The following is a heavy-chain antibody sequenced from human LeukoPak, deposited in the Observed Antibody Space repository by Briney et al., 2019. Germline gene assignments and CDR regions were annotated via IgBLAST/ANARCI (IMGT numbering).Heavy chain of an antibody. CDR2: IIPIFGTA. V-gene: IGHV1-69*05. D-gene: IGHD3-22*01. Sequence: ASVKVSCKASGGTFSSYAISWVRQAPGQGLEWMGGIIPIFGTANYAQKFQGRVTMTRNTSISTAYMELSSLRSEDTAVYYCARGRYYYDSSGSGDVVDYWGQGTLVTVSS. J-gene: IGHJ4*02. CDR3: ARGRYYYDSSGSGDVVDY. CDR1: GGTFSSYA.